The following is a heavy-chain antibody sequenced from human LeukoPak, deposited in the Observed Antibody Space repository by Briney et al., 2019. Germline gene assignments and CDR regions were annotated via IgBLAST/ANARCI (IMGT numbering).Heavy chain of an antibody. Sequence: PSETLSLTCTVSGGSISSYYWSWVRQAPGKGLEWIGEINHSGSTNYNPSLKSRVTISVDTSKNQFSLKLSSVTAADTAVYYCARVRGIPNRGIDYWGQGTLVTVSS. CDR3: ARVRGIPNRGIDY. V-gene: IGHV4-34*01. CDR2: INHSGST. CDR1: GGSISSYY. D-gene: IGHD1-26*01. J-gene: IGHJ4*02.